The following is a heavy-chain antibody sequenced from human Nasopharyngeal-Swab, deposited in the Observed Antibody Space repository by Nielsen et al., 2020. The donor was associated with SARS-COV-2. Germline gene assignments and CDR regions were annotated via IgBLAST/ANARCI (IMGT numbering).Heavy chain of an antibody. CDR1: GFTFDDYA. CDR3: AKLPVDDAFDI. Sequence: SLKISCAASGFTFDDYAMHWVRQAPGKGPEWVSGISWNSGSIGYADSVKGRFTISRDNAKNSLYLQMNSLRAEDTALYYCAKLPVDDAFDIWGQGTMVTVSS. D-gene: IGHD4-23*01. V-gene: IGHV3-9*01. CDR2: ISWNSGSI. J-gene: IGHJ3*02.